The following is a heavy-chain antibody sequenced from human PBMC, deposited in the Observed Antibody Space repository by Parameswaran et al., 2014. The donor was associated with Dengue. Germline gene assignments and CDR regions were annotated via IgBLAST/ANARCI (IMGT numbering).Heavy chain of an antibody. D-gene: IGHD1-14*01. CDR3: ARVPPADY. J-gene: IGHJ4*02. Sequence: RWIRQPPGKGLEWVSVIYSGGSTYYADSVKGRFTISRDNSKNTLYLQMNSLRAEDTAVYYCARVPPADYWGQGTLVTVSS. V-gene: IGHV3-53*01. CDR2: IYSGGST.